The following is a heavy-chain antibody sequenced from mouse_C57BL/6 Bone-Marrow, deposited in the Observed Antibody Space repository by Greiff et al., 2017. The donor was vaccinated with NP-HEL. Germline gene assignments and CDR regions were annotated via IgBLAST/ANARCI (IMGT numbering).Heavy chain of an antibody. CDR3: ARFPYYCGSSFYFDY. CDR2: IDPSDSYT. V-gene: IGHV1-69*01. CDR1: GYTFTSYW. Sequence: VQLQQPGAELVMPGASVKLSCKASGYTFTSYWMHWVKQRPGQGLEWIGEIDPSDSYTNYNQKFKGKSTLTVDKSSSTAYMQLSSLTSEDSAVYYCARFPYYCGSSFYFDYGGQGNTLTVSA. D-gene: IGHD1-1*01. J-gene: IGHJ2*01.